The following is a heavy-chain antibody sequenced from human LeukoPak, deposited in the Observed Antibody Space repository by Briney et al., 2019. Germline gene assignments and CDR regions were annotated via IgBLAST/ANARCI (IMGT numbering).Heavy chain of an antibody. J-gene: IGHJ6*02. Sequence: GGSLRLSCAASGFTFSSYSMNWVRQAPGKGLEWVSYISSSSSTIYYADSVKGRFTISRDNAKNSLYLQMNSLRTEDTAVYYCARGLPNYYGMDVWSQGTTVTVSS. CDR2: ISSSSSTI. CDR1: GFTFSSYS. CDR3: ARGLPNYYGMDV. V-gene: IGHV3-48*04.